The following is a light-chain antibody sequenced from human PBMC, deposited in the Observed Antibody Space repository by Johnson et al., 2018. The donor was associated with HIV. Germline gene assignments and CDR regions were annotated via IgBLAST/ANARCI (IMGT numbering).Light chain of an antibody. CDR2: DNT. CDR3: GTWDTSLSAPYV. V-gene: IGLV1-51*01. Sequence: QSVLTQPPSVSAAPGQKVTISCSGTSSNIGNNYVSWYQQLPGLAPKLLIYDNTKRPSGIPDRFSGSKSGTSATLFISGLHTGDEADYYCGTWDTSLSAPYVFGTGTKVTVL. CDR1: SSNIGNNY. J-gene: IGLJ1*01.